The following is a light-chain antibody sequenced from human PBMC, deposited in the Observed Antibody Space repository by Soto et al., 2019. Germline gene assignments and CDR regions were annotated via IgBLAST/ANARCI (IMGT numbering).Light chain of an antibody. CDR1: SSNIGAGHV. Sequence: QSVLKQPPSVSGAPGQTVTMSCTGNSSNIGAGHVVHWYQQLPGTAPKLLIFANTNRPSGVPDRFSVSKSDTSASLAITGLQPEDAAEYYCQSYDTSLSVVVFGGGTQLTVL. CDR2: ANT. CDR3: QSYDTSLSVVV. J-gene: IGLJ2*01. V-gene: IGLV1-40*01.